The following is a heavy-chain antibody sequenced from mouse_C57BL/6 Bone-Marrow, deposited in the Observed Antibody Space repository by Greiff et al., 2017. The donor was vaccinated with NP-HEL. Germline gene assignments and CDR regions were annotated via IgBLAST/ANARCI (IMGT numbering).Heavy chain of an antibody. V-gene: IGHV5-15*01. CDR1: GFTFSDYG. D-gene: IGHD4-1*01. J-gene: IGHJ1*03. CDR2: ISNLAYSL. Sequence: EVKVVESGGGLVQPGGSLKLSCAASGFTFSDYGMAWVRQAPRKGPEWVAFISNLAYSLYYADTVTGRFTISRENAKNTLYLEMSSLRSEDTAMYYCAWLTGGYWYFDVWGTGTTVTVSS. CDR3: AWLTGGYWYFDV.